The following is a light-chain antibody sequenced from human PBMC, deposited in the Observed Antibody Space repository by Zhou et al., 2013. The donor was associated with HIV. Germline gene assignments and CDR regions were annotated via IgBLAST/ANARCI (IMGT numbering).Light chain of an antibody. CDR2: KAS. Sequence: DIQMTQSPSTLSASVGDRVTITCRASQSISSWLAWYQQKPGRAPKLLIYKASDLENGVPSRFSGGGSETEFSLTISCLQPDDFATYYCQQYTTYPWTFGQGTKV. CDR3: QQYTTYPWT. CDR1: QSISSW. J-gene: IGKJ1*01. V-gene: IGKV1-5*03.